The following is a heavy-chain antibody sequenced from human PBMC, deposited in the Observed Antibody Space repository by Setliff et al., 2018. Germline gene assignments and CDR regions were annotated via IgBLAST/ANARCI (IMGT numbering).Heavy chain of an antibody. D-gene: IGHD6-19*01. Sequence: GGSLRLSCAASGFTFSSYGMHWVRQAPGKGLEWVAVIWYDGSNKYYADSVKGRFTISRDNSKNMLYLQMNSLRAEDTAVSYCAKAGSGWYGLGDYWGQGTLVPVSS. CDR2: IWYDGSNK. CDR3: AKAGSGWYGLGDY. J-gene: IGHJ4*02. V-gene: IGHV3-33*06. CDR1: GFTFSSYG.